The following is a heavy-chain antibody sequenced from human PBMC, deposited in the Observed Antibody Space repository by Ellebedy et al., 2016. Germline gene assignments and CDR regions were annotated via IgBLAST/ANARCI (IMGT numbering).Heavy chain of an antibody. CDR1: GFTFSSYW. CDR3: ARGPPLSGSSDY. CDR2: ISSSSSYI. J-gene: IGHJ4*02. D-gene: IGHD3-22*01. V-gene: IGHV3-21*01. Sequence: GESLKISXAASGFTFSSYWMSWVRQAPGKGLEWVSSISSSSSYIYYADSVKGRFTISRDNAKNSLYLQMNSLRAEDTAVYYCARGPPLSGSSDYWGQGTLVTVSS.